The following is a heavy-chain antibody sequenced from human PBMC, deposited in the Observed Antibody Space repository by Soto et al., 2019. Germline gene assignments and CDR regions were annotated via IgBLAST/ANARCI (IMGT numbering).Heavy chain of an antibody. CDR3: ARLSYRSFNFDY. D-gene: IGHD3-16*02. CDR2: IDWDDDK. J-gene: IGHJ4*02. Sequence: GSGPTLVNPTQTLTLTCTFSGFSLSTSGMCVSWLRQPPGKALEWLALIDWDDDKYYSTSLKTRLTISKDTSKDQVVLTVTNMDPVDTATYFCARLSYRSFNFDYWGQGTLVTVSS. CDR1: GFSLSTSGMC. V-gene: IGHV2-70*01.